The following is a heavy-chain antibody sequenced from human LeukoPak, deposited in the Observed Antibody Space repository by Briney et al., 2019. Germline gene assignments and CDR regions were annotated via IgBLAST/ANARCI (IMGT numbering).Heavy chain of an antibody. CDR2: INHDGSET. D-gene: IGHD6-19*01. Sequence: HSGGSLRLSCAASGFTFNNYWMSWVRQAPGKGLEWVATINHDGSETFFVDSVKGRFTISRDNAKNSLYLQMNSLRAEDTAVYYCARVIYSGWEGELSDWGQGTLVTVSS. CDR1: GFTFNNYW. CDR3: ARVIYSGWEGELSD. V-gene: IGHV3-7*02. J-gene: IGHJ4*02.